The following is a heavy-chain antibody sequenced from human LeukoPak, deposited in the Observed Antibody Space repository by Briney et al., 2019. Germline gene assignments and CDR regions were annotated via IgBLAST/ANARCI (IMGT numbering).Heavy chain of an antibody. CDR2: ISGSGGST. CDR3: AKGSAVPAAISGAFDI. J-gene: IGHJ3*02. V-gene: IGHV3-23*01. D-gene: IGHD2-2*02. CDR1: GFTFSSYA. Sequence: GGSLRLSCAASGFTFSSYAMSWVRQAPGKGLEWVSAISGSGGSTYYADSVKGRFTISRDNSKNTLYLQMNSLRAEDTAVYYCAKGSAVPAAISGAFDIWGQGTMVTVSS.